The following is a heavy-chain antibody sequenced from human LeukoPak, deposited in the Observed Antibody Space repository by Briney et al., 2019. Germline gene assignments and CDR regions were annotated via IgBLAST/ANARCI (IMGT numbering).Heavy chain of an antibody. J-gene: IGHJ3*02. V-gene: IGHV1-2*06. CDR1: GYTFTGYY. CDR3: AREDFSQDLGSDAFDI. Sequence: ASVKVSCKACGYTFTGYYMHWVRQAPGKGLEWMGRINPNSGGTNYAQKFQGRVTMTRDTSISTAYMELSRLRSDDTAVYYCAREDFSQDLGSDAFDIWGQGTMVTVSS. D-gene: IGHD2-15*01. CDR2: INPNSGGT.